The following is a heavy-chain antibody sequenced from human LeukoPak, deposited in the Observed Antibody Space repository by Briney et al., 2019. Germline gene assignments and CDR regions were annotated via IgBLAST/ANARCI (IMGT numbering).Heavy chain of an antibody. J-gene: IGHJ4*02. CDR3: ARAGGPGTVDY. V-gene: IGHV3-7*01. CDR1: GFTFRTYW. D-gene: IGHD6-13*01. CDR2: INEDGSEK. Sequence: GGSLRLSCAVSGFTFRTYWMSWVRQAPGKGLEWGANINEDGSEKYYVDSVKGRFTISRDNAENSLFLQMSNLRVEDTAVYYCARAGGPGTVDYWGQGTLVTVSS.